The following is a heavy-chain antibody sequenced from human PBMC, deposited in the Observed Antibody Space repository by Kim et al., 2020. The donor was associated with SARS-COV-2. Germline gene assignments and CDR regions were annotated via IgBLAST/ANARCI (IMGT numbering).Heavy chain of an antibody. CDR1: GFTFSSYG. CDR3: AKTVLRGYCSGGSCWLYFDY. Sequence: GGSLRLSCAASGFTFSSYGMHWVRQAPGKGLEWVALLSSDGSTTYYADSVKGRFTISRDNSKNTLYLQMNSLRAEDTAVYYCAKTVLRGYCSGGSCWLYFDYRGQGAPVTASS. D-gene: IGHD2-15*01. J-gene: IGHJ4*02. CDR2: LSSDGSTT. V-gene: IGHV3-30*18.